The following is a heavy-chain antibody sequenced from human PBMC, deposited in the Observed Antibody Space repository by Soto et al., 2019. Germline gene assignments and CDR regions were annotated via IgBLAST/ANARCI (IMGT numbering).Heavy chain of an antibody. CDR2: ITYDGRRK. D-gene: IGHD3-16*01. V-gene: IGHV3-30*18. Sequence: PGGSLRLSCGAFGFSFSTYGMQWVRQAPGKGLEWVAAITYDGRRKFYADSVKGRFTISRDNSKSTLFLQMDSLGAEDTAVYYCVKDTGDWGGESPLSNWFDPWGQGSLVTVSS. CDR3: VKDTGDWGGESPLSNWFDP. J-gene: IGHJ5*02. CDR1: GFSFSTYG.